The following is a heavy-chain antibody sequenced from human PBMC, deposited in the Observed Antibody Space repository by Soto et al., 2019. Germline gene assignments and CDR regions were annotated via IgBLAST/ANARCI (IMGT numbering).Heavy chain of an antibody. V-gene: IGHV4-31*03. CDR2: IYFSGST. J-gene: IGHJ4*02. Sequence: SETLSLTCTVSGASINSGGYYWSWIRQLPGKGLEWIGYIYFSGSTYYSPSLESRVTISLDTSQNQFSLKLNSVTAADTAVYYCATGDAWEALLAYWGQGTLVTVSS. CDR3: ATGDAWEALLAY. CDR1: GASINSGGYY. D-gene: IGHD4-17*01.